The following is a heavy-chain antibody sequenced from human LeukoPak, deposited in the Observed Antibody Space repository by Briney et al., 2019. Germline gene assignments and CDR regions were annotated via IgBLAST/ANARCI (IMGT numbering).Heavy chain of an antibody. D-gene: IGHD5-12*01. CDR3: ARHAESGYDRFDL. CDR2: IYYSGST. CDR1: GGSINNYY. Sequence: SETLSLTCTVSGGSINNYYWNWIRQPPGKGLEWFGYIYYSGSTNYKSPLKSRVTMSGDTSKNQFSLELRSVTAADTAVYYCARHAESGYDRFDLWGQGTLVTVSS. J-gene: IGHJ5*02. V-gene: IGHV4-59*08.